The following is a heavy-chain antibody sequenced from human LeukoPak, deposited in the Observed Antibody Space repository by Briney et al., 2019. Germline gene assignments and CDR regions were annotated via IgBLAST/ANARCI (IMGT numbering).Heavy chain of an antibody. CDR3: SRYRGDSDAFDM. CDR1: GFTLSESA. CDR2: IRSKANNYAT. D-gene: IGHD3-16*01. J-gene: IGHJ3*02. V-gene: IGHV3-73*01. Sequence: GGSLRLSCAASGFTLSESAIHWVRQASGKGLEWGGRIRSKANNYATAYAASVKGRFTISRDDSEKTTYLQMNSLKTEDSAVYYCSRYRGDSDAFDMWGQGTMVTVSS.